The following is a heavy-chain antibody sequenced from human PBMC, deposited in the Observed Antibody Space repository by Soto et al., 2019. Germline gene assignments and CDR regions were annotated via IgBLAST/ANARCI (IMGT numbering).Heavy chain of an antibody. V-gene: IGHV3-53*02. Sequence: EVQLVETGGGLIQPGGSLRLSCAASGFTVSSNYMSWVRQAPGKGLEWVSVIYSGGSTYYADSVKGRFTISRDNSKNTRYLQMNSLRAEDTAVYYCARGAADIVVVPAAIRVYYRMDVWGQGTTVTVSS. D-gene: IGHD2-2*02. CDR2: IYSGGST. CDR1: GFTVSSNY. CDR3: ARGAADIVVVPAAIRVYYRMDV. J-gene: IGHJ6*02.